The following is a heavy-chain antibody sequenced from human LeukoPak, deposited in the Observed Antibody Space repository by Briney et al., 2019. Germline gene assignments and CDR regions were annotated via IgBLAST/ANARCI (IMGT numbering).Heavy chain of an antibody. CDR3: ARDRTIFDY. CDR1: GGSISSYY. CDR2: IYYSGST. D-gene: IGHD1-7*01. V-gene: IGHV4-59*01. Sequence: TSETLSLTCTVSGGSISSYYWSWIRQPPGKGLERIGYIYYSGSTNYNPSLKSRVTISVDTSKNQFSLKLSSVTAADTAVYYCARDRTIFDYWGQGTLVTVSS. J-gene: IGHJ4*02.